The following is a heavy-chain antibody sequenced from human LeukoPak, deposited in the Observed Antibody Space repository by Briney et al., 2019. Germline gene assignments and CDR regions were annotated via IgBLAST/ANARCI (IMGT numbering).Heavy chain of an antibody. V-gene: IGHV1-46*01. CDR2: INPSGGST. D-gene: IGHD6-19*01. Sequence: ASVKVSCKASGYTFTIYYMHWVRQAPAQGLEWMGIINPSGGSTSYAQKFRGRVTMTRDTSTSTVYMELSSLRSEDTAVYYCASLAVAGTVYDYWGQGTLVTVSS. CDR1: GYTFTIYY. CDR3: ASLAVAGTVYDY. J-gene: IGHJ4*02.